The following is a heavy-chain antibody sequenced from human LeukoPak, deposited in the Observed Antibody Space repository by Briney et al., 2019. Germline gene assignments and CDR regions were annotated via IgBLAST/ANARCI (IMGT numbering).Heavy chain of an antibody. J-gene: IGHJ3*02. CDR2: INSDGSST. CDR3: AKDSYSSSWVNAFDI. Sequence: GGSLRLSCAASGFTFSSYWMHWVRQAPGEGLVWVSRINSDGSSTSYADSVKGRFTISRDNAKNTLYLQMNSLRAEDTAVYYCAKDSYSSSWVNAFDIWGQGTMVTVSS. D-gene: IGHD6-13*01. CDR1: GFTFSSYW. V-gene: IGHV3-74*01.